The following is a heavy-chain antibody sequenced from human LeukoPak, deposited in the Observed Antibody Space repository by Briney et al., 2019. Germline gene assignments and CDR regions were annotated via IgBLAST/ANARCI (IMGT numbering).Heavy chain of an antibody. D-gene: IGHD2-2*01. Sequence: GGSLRLSCAASGFTFSSCAMSWVRQAPGKGLEWVSAISGSGGSTYYADSVKGRFTISRDNSKNTLYLQMNSLRAEDTAVYYCAARPSIVVVPAAPRYWGQGTLVTVSS. CDR1: GFTFSSCA. CDR3: AARPSIVVVPAAPRY. V-gene: IGHV3-23*01. J-gene: IGHJ4*02. CDR2: ISGSGGST.